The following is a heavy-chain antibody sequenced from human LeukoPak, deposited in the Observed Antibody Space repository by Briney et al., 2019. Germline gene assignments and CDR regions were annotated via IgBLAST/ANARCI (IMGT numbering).Heavy chain of an antibody. CDR2: LTGSAIST. CDR3: AKGDDYYDDNPRFDP. Sequence: GASLTLSCTASGLTFSNYAMSWNRHAPGHGLEWVTSLTGSAISTYYGDSVRRRFTISRDNSKNTLYLQMKSLRVEDTALYYCAKGDDYYDDNPRFDPWGQGTLVTVSS. D-gene: IGHD3-3*01. J-gene: IGHJ5*02. CDR1: GLTFSNYA. V-gene: IGHV3-23*01.